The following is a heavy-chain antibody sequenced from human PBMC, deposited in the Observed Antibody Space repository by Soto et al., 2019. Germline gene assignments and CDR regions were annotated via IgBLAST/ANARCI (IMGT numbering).Heavy chain of an antibody. CDR1: GFTFSDYY. D-gene: IGHD2-15*01. V-gene: IGHV3-11*01. CDR2: ISSSGSTI. J-gene: IGHJ5*02. CDR3: ARDRIPEYCSGGSCYSGWFDP. Sequence: QVQLVESGGGLVKPGGSLRLSCAASGFTFSDYYMSWIRQAPGKGLEWVSYISSSGSTIYYADSVKGRFTISRDNAKNSLYMQMNSLRAEDTAVYYCARDRIPEYCSGGSCYSGWFDPWGQGTLVTVSS.